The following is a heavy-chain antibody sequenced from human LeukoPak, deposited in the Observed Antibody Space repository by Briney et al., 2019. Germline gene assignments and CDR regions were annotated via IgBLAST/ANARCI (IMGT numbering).Heavy chain of an antibody. CDR1: GGSISSYY. CDR3: ARGPRYFGRAGSYFPH. D-gene: IGHD3-9*01. V-gene: IGHV4-34*01. Sequence: SETLSLTCTVSGGSISSYYWSWIRRPPGKGLEWIGEINHSGSTNYNPSLKSRVTISVDTAKNQFSLKLSSVTAADTAVYYCARGPRYFGRAGSYFPHWGQGTLVTVPS. J-gene: IGHJ1*01. CDR2: INHSGST.